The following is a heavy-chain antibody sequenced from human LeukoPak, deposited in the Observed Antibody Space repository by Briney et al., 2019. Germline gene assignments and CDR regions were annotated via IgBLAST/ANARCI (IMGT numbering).Heavy chain of an antibody. J-gene: IGHJ6*03. Sequence: GGSQRLSCAASGFTFSSYSMNWVRQAPGKGLEWVSYISSSSSTIYYADSVKGRFTISRENAKNSLYLQMNSLRAGDTAVYYCARGAGSGNYYYYYYMDVWGKGTTVTISS. CDR3: ARGAGSGNYYYYYYMDV. CDR2: ISSSSSTI. V-gene: IGHV3-48*01. D-gene: IGHD3-3*01. CDR1: GFTFSSYS.